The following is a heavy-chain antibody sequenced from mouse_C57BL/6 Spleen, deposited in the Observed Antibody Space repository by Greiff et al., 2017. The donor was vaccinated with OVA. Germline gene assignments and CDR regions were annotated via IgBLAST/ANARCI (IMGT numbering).Heavy chain of an antibody. J-gene: IGHJ1*03. CDR1: GYAFSSSW. V-gene: IGHV1-82*01. CDR2: IYPGDGDT. Sequence: QVQLQQSGPELVKPGASVKISCKASGYAFSSSWMNWVKQRPGKGLEWIGRIYPGDGDTNYNGKFKGKATLTADKSSSTAYMQLSSLTSEDSAVYFCARGYYYGSSKGYFDVWGTGTTVTVAS. CDR3: ARGYYYGSSKGYFDV. D-gene: IGHD1-1*01.